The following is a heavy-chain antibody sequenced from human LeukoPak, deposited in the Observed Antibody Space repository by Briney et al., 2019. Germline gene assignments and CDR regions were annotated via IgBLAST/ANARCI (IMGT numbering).Heavy chain of an antibody. J-gene: IGHJ4*02. CDR3: AKDRNPMDYGGPFDY. D-gene: IGHD4-23*01. CDR1: EFTFSNYT. Sequence: GGSLRLSCAASEFTFSNYTMNWVRQAPGKGLEWVSSISSSSSYIYYADSVKGRFTISRDNSKNTLYLQMNSLRAEDTAVYYCAKDRNPMDYGGPFDYWGQGTLVTVSS. V-gene: IGHV3-21*04. CDR2: ISSSSSYI.